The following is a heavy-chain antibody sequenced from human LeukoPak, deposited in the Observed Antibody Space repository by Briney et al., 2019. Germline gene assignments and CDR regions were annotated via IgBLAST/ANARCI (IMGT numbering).Heavy chain of an antibody. CDR2: INHSGST. J-gene: IGHJ4*02. D-gene: IGHD2-15*01. Sequence: GSLRLSCAASGFTFSTYTMSWVRQAPGKGLEWIGEINHSGSTNYNPSLKSRVTISVDTSKNQFSLKLSSVTAADTAVYYCARVRSLRLGYCSGGSCPTFDYWGQGTLVTVSS. V-gene: IGHV4-34*01. CDR1: GFTFSTYT. CDR3: ARVRSLRLGYCSGGSCPTFDY.